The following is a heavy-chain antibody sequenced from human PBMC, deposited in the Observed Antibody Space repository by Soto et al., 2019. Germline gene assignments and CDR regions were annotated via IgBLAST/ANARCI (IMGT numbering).Heavy chain of an antibody. CDR2: IYYSGST. J-gene: IGHJ6*03. D-gene: IGHD3-3*01. CDR3: AGSLITIFGVVIIPNYYYMDV. CDR1: GGSISSYY. V-gene: IGHV4-59*08. Sequence: PSETLSLTCTVSGGSISSYYWSWIRQPPGNGLEWIGYIYYSGSTSYNPSLKRRVTISVATSKNQFPLKLSSVTAADTAVYYCAGSLITIFGVVIIPNYYYMDVWGKGTTVTVS.